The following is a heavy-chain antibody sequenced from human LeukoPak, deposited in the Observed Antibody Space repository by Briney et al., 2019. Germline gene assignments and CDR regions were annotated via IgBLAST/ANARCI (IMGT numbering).Heavy chain of an antibody. CDR3: VRSISIDMAVDY. D-gene: IGHD5-24*01. Sequence: GESLKISCQASGYKFTSNWIGWVRQVPEKGLEWMGIIYPGDFDTRYSPSFEGQVTISADKSISTAYLQWSSLEASDTAMYYCVRSISIDMAVDYWGQGTLVTVSS. CDR2: IYPGDFDT. J-gene: IGHJ4*02. V-gene: IGHV5-51*01. CDR1: GYKFTSNW.